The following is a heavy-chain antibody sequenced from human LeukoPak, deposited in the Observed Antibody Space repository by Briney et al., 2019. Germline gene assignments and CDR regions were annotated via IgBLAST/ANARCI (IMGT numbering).Heavy chain of an antibody. Sequence: PGGSLRLSCAASGFTFSSYWMSWVRQAPGKGLEWVANINPDGSDKSYMDSVKGRFTISRDNAKNSLYLQMNSLRAEDTAVYCCARDSAVATYYGVDVWGQGTTVTVS. CDR2: INPDGSDK. CDR1: GFTFSSYW. V-gene: IGHV3-7*01. J-gene: IGHJ6*02. D-gene: IGHD6-19*01. CDR3: ARDSAVATYYGVDV.